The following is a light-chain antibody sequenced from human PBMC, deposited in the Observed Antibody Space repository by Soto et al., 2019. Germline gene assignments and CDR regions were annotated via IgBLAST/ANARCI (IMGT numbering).Light chain of an antibody. CDR1: QDISNY. V-gene: IGKV1-33*01. J-gene: IGKJ3*01. CDR2: DAA. CDR3: QQYDNRLT. Sequence: DSQITQSPSSLSASVGDRVTITCQASQDISNYLNWYQQKPGKAPKLLIYDAANLETGVPSRFSGSGSGTDFTFTISSLQPEDIATYYCQQYDNRLTFGPGTKVDIK.